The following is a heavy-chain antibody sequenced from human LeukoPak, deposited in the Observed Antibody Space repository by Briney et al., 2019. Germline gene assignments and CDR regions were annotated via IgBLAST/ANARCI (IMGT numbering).Heavy chain of an antibody. J-gene: IGHJ3*02. Sequence: GASVKVSCKASGYTFTGYYMHWVRQAPGQGLEWMGWINPNSGGTNYAQKFQGRVTMTRDTSISTAYMELSRLRSDDTAVYYCASSSEYSGSYYGLGGAFDIWGQGTMVTVSS. V-gene: IGHV1-2*02. CDR1: GYTFTGYY. CDR3: ASSSEYSGSYYGLGGAFDI. CDR2: INPNSGGT. D-gene: IGHD1-26*01.